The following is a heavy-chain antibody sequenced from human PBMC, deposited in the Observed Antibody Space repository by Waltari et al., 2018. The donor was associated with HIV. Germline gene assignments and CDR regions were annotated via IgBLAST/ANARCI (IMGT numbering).Heavy chain of an antibody. CDR2: ISYDGSNK. V-gene: IGHV3-30*18. Sequence: QVQLVESGGGVVQPGRSLRLSCAASGFSYSTYGMHWLRRAPGKGLEWVAVISYDGSNKYYGDSVKGRFTISRDDSKNTLSLQMNSLRAEDTAVYYCAKVKKYQALSVFPDYYYGMDVWGQGTTVTVSS. J-gene: IGHJ6*02. CDR1: GFSYSTYG. CDR3: AKVKKYQALSVFPDYYYGMDV. D-gene: IGHD2-2*01.